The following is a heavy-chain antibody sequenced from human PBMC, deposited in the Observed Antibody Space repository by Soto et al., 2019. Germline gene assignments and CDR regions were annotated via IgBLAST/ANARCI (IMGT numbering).Heavy chain of an antibody. CDR2: IFYSGST. CDR1: GGSISSAGYN. J-gene: IGHJ4*02. V-gene: IGHV4-31*03. CDR3: ARRSSSWYRYFDY. Sequence: SETLSLTCTVSGGSISSAGYNWSWIRQHPGKGLELIGYIFYSGSTYYNPSLKSRVTISVDTSKNQFSLKLSSVTAEDTAVYYCARRSSSWYRYFDYWGQGTLVTVSS. D-gene: IGHD6-13*01.